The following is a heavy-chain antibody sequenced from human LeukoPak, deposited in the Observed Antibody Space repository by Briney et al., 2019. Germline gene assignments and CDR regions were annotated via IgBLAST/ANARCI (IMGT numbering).Heavy chain of an antibody. V-gene: IGHV4-4*07. CDR2: IYTSGST. CDR3: ARDRYSSGLDY. J-gene: IGHJ4*02. D-gene: IGHD6-19*01. Sequence: PSETLSLTCTVSGGSISSYYWSWIRQPAGKGLEWIGRIYTSGSTNYNPSLKSRVTISVDKSKSQFSLKLSSVTAADTAVYYCARDRYSSGLDYWGQGTLVTVSS. CDR1: GGSISSYY.